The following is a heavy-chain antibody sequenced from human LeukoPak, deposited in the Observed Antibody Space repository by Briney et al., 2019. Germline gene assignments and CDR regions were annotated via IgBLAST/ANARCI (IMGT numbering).Heavy chain of an antibody. D-gene: IGHD3-3*01. CDR2: INPYRGGK. Sequence: GASVTVSCKASRYTFTGYYMHWVRQAPGQGLEWMGWINPYRGGKNYAPKFQGWVTMTRDTSISTAYMELSRLRSDDTAVYYCARASSDFWSGYSSPIDYWGQGTLVTVSS. CDR1: RYTFTGYY. CDR3: ARASSDFWSGYSSPIDY. V-gene: IGHV1-2*04. J-gene: IGHJ4*02.